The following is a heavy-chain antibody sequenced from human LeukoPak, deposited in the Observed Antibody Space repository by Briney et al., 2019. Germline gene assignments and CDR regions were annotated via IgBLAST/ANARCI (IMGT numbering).Heavy chain of an antibody. D-gene: IGHD2-2*01. Sequence: PGGSLRLSCAAPGFTFSSYWMSWVRQAPGKGLEWVANIKQDGSEKYYVDSVKGRFTISRDNAKNSLYLQMNSLRAEDTAVYYCARDRYCSSTSCYRRGLDYWGQGTLVTVSS. CDR3: ARDRYCSSTSCYRRGLDY. CDR1: GFTFSSYW. V-gene: IGHV3-7*01. J-gene: IGHJ4*02. CDR2: IKQDGSEK.